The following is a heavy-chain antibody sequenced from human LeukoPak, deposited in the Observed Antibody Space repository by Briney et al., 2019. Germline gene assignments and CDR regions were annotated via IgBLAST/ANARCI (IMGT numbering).Heavy chain of an antibody. V-gene: IGHV4-39*07. D-gene: IGHD5-24*01. CDR3: ARAAYRAEVEMVSNWFDP. J-gene: IGHJ5*02. Sequence: PSETLSLTCTVSGGSISSSSYYWGWIRQPPGKGLEWIGSIYYSGSTYYNPSLKSRVTISVDTSKNQFSLKLSSVTAADTAVYYCARAAYRAEVEMVSNWFDPWGQGTLVTVSS. CDR2: IYYSGST. CDR1: GGSISSSSYY.